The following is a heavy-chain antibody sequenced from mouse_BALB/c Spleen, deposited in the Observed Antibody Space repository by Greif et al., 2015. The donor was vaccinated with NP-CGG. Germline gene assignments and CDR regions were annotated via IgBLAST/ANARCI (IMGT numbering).Heavy chain of an antibody. CDR2: ISNGGGST. CDR3: ARQGGFHYYGVYAMDY. D-gene: IGHD1-2*01. J-gene: IGHJ4*01. CDR1: GFTFSDYY. V-gene: IGHV5-12*02. Sequence: EVQLVESGGGLVQPGGSLKLSCATSGFTFSDYYMYWVRQTPEKRLEWVAYISNGGGSTYYPDTVKGRFTFSRDNAKNTLYLQMSRLKSEDTAMYYCARQGGFHYYGVYAMDYWGQGTSVTASS.